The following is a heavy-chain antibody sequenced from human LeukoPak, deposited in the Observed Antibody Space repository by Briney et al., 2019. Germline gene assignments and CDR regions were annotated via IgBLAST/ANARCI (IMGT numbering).Heavy chain of an antibody. CDR3: ATPNATYYYGMDV. CDR1: GYTFTSYD. J-gene: IGHJ6*04. CDR2: MNPNSGNT. V-gene: IGHV1-8*01. Sequence: RWASVKVSCKASGYTFTSYDINWVRQAPGQGLEWIGWMNPNSGNTDYAQKFQGRVTITSNTSISTAYMELSSLRYEDTAVYYWATPNATYYYGMDVWGKGTTVTVSS.